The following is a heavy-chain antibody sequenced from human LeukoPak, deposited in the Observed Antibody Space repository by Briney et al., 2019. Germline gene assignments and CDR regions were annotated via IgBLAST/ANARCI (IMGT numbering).Heavy chain of an antibody. J-gene: IGHJ4*02. D-gene: IGHD3-9*01. V-gene: IGHV3-21*01. Sequence: PGGSLRLSCAASGFTFSSYSMNWVRQAPGKGLEWVSSISSSSSYIYYADSVKGRFTISRDNAKNSLYLQMNSLRAEDTAVYYCARDYDILTGEDYWGQGPLVTVSS. CDR2: ISSSSSYI. CDR3: ARDYDILTGEDY. CDR1: GFTFSSYS.